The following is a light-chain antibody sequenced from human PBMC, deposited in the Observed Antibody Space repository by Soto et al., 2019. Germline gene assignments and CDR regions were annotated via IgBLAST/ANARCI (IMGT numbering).Light chain of an antibody. CDR1: QNVNAN. Sequence: EVVMTQSPATLSVSPGERATLSCRASQNVNANLAWYQQKPGQAPRLLIHGASTRATGIPARFSGSGFGTEFILTFSSLQSEDFAFYYCRQYNTLLWTFGQGSNVE. CDR2: GAS. CDR3: RQYNTLLWT. V-gene: IGKV3-15*01. J-gene: IGKJ1*01.